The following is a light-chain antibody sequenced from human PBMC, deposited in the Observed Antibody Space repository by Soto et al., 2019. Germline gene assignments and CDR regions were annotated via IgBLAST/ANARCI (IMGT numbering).Light chain of an antibody. Sequence: QSALTQPASVSGSPGQSITISCTGTSSDVGGYDFVSWYQQHPGKTPKLMMYEVSNRPSGVSNRFSGSKSGNTASLTISGLQAEDEAGYYCSSYTSSSTLVFGGGTKVTVL. CDR1: SSDVGGYDF. J-gene: IGLJ2*01. CDR3: SSYTSSSTLV. CDR2: EVS. V-gene: IGLV2-14*01.